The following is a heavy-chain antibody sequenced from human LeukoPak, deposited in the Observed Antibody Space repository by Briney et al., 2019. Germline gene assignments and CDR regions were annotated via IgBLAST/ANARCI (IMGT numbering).Heavy chain of an antibody. V-gene: IGHV3-21*01. CDR3: ARRSTAQQAFDI. D-gene: IGHD1/OR15-1a*01. Sequence: GGSLRLSCAASGFTFSSYSMNWVRQAPGRGLEWVSSISSSSTYIYYADSVKGRFTISGDNAKKSLYLQMNSLRAEDTAVYYCARRSTAQQAFDIWGQGTMVTVSS. CDR1: GFTFSSYS. CDR2: ISSSSTYI. J-gene: IGHJ3*02.